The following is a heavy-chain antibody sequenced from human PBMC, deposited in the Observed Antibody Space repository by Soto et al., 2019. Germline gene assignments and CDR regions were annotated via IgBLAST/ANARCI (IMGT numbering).Heavy chain of an antibody. CDR3: VRDNTVLTVFRGKTYYAMDV. J-gene: IGHJ6*02. CDR2: ITGSGNYI. Sequence: GGSLRLSXVASGFTFRSYTMHWVRQAPGKGLEWVSSITGSGNYIYYTDSVKGRFTISRDNARNSLFLQMNSLRAEDTAVYHCVRDNTVLTVFRGKTYYAMDVWGQGTTVTVSS. CDR1: GFTFRSYT. D-gene: IGHD2-8*01. V-gene: IGHV3-21*01.